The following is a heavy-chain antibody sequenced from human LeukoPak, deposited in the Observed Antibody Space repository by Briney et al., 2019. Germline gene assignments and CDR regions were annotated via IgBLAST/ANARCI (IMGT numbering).Heavy chain of an antibody. CDR3: ASGPQGGSYVSLYYYYGMDV. CDR1: GFTFSNYA. CDR2: ISGSGGGT. D-gene: IGHD1-26*01. V-gene: IGHV3-23*01. Sequence: GGSLRLSCAASGFTFSNYAMSWVRQAPGKGLEWVSVISGSGGGTYYADSVKGRFTISRDNSKNTLYLQMNSLRAEDTAVYYCASGPQGGSYVSLYYYYGMDVWGQGTTVTVSS. J-gene: IGHJ6*02.